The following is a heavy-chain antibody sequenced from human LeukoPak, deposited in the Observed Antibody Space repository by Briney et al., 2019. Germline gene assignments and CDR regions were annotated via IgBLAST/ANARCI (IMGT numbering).Heavy chain of an antibody. J-gene: IGHJ4*02. Sequence: GGSLRLSCAASGFTFSSYSMNWVRQAPGKGLEWVSYISSSSSTIYYADPVKGRFTISRDNAKNSLYLQMNSLRAENTAVYYCARDSRSGSHVGYCDYWGQGTLVTVSS. CDR2: ISSSSSTI. D-gene: IGHD1-26*01. V-gene: IGHV3-48*04. CDR3: ARDSRSGSHVGYCDY. CDR1: GFTFSSYS.